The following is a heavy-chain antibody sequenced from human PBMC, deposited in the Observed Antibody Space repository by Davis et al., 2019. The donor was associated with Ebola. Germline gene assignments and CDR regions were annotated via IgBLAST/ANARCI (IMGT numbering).Heavy chain of an antibody. CDR3: ARDPGLGETYFDY. Sequence: SVKVSCKASGGTFSSYAISWVRQAPGQGLEWMGGIIPIFGTANYAQKFQGRVTITADESTSSAYMELSSLRSEDTAVYYCARDPGLGETYFDYWGQGTLVTVSS. D-gene: IGHD3-16*01. J-gene: IGHJ4*02. V-gene: IGHV1-69*13. CDR1: GGTFSSYA. CDR2: IIPIFGTA.